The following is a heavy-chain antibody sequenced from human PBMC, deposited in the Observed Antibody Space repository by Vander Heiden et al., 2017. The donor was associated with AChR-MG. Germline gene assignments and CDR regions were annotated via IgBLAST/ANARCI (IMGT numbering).Heavy chain of an antibody. Sequence: QVQLVESGGGVVQPGWSLTLPCPASGFTFSSDGLHWVRQAPGNGLEWVAVTWDDGSNKYYADSVKGRFTISRDNSKNTLYLQMNSLRAEDTAVYYCAREVIVVVPAASAVDYYGMDVWGQGTTVTVSS. CDR1: GFTFSSDG. J-gene: IGHJ6*02. CDR2: TWDDGSNK. CDR3: AREVIVVVPAASAVDYYGMDV. V-gene: IGHV3-33*01. D-gene: IGHD2-2*01.